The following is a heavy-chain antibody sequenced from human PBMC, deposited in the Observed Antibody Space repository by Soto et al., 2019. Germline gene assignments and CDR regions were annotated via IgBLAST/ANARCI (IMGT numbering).Heavy chain of an antibody. CDR1: GFSFSTYN. Sequence: PGGSLRLSCAASGFSFSTYNMNWVRQAPGRGLEWVSYTSSRSSTIYHADSVKGRFTISRDNAKNSLYLQMDSLRDEDTAVYFCARAIAVGSTSLDYWGLGTRVTVSS. CDR2: TSSRSSTI. J-gene: IGHJ4*02. D-gene: IGHD6-19*01. V-gene: IGHV3-48*02. CDR3: ARAIAVGSTSLDY.